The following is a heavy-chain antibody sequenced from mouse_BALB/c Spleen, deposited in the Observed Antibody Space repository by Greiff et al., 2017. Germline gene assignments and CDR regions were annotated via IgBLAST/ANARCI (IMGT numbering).Heavy chain of an antibody. V-gene: IGHV5-9-4*01. J-gene: IGHJ2*01. Sequence: EVQRVESGGGLVKPGGSLKLSCAASGFTFSSYAMSWVRQSPEKRLEWVAEISSGGSYTYYPDTVTGRFTISRDNAKNTLYLEMSSLRSEDTAMYYCARERYGNFDYWGQGTTLTVSS. D-gene: IGHD2-10*02. CDR3: ARERYGNFDY. CDR2: ISSGGSYT. CDR1: GFTFSSYA.